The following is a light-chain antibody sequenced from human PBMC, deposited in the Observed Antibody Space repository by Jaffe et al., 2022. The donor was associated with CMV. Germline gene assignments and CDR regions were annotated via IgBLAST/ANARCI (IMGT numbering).Light chain of an antibody. J-gene: IGLJ2*01. V-gene: IGLV3-21*04. CDR1: NIGSQS. CDR3: QVWGSSGDPHVV. CDR2: TDS. Sequence: SYVLTQPPSVSVAPGKTATITCGGNNIGSQSVHWYQQKPGQAPVLVIYTDSDRPSGIPERFSGSNSGNTATLTITRVEAGDEADYYCQVWGSSGDPHVVFGGGTKLTVL.